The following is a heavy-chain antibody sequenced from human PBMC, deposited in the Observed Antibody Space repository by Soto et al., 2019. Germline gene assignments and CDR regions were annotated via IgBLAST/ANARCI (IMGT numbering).Heavy chain of an antibody. CDR1: GFTFSSFV. D-gene: IGHD5-12*01. V-gene: IGHV3-30*09. CDR2: LSYDGSNK. J-gene: IGHJ4*02. Sequence: PGGSLRLSCAASGFTFSSFVMHWVRQAPGKGLEWVAALSYDGSNKNYADSVKGRFAISRDNSKSTLYLQMNSLTIEDTAVYYCVRENVDIATTMLPYFDYWGKGTVVPVSS. CDR3: VRENVDIATTMLPYFDY.